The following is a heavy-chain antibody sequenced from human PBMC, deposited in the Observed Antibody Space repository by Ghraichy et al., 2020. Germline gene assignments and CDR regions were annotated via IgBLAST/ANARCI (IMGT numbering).Heavy chain of an antibody. V-gene: IGHV3-21*01. J-gene: IGHJ4*02. CDR1: GFTFSDYT. CDR2: ISSTSSYI. Sequence: GSLRLSCAASGFTFSDYTMNWVRQAPGKGLEWVSSISSTSSYISYVDSVKGRFTISRDNAKNSLYLQVNSLRAEDTAIYYCARDSGYNFGSYWGQGTLVTVSS. D-gene: IGHD5-24*01. CDR3: ARDSGYNFGSY.